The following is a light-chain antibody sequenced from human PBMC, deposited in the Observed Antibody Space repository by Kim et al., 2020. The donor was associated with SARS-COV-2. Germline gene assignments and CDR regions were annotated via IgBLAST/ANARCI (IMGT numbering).Light chain of an antibody. CDR3: SSYADNSNYV. CDR2: EVS. CDR1: TSDVGGYNF. V-gene: IGLV2-8*01. Sequence: GESVTICCTGATSDVGGYNFVSWYQQHPGKAPKLIIFEVSQRPSGVPDRFSGSKSGNTASLTVSGLQAEDEADYYCSSYADNSNYVFGTGTKVTVL. J-gene: IGLJ1*01.